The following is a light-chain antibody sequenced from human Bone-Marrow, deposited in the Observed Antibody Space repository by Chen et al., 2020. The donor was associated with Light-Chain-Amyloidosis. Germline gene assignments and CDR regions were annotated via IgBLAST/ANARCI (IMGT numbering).Light chain of an antibody. CDR2: DAS. J-gene: IGKJ2*01. CDR1: QRISTW. CDR3: QQYNSYPMYT. V-gene: IGKV1-5*01. Sequence: DIQMTQSPSPLSASVGDRVTITCRASQRISTWLAWYQQKPGKAPKLLIYDASSLESGVPSRFSGRGSGTEFTLTISSLQPDDFATYYCQQYNSYPMYTFGQGTKLEIK.